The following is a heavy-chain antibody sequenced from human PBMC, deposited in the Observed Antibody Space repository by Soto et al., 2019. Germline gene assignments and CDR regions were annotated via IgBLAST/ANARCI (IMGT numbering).Heavy chain of an antibody. CDR3: ARDGGGWLDH. CDR1: GYTFPSYG. J-gene: IGHJ4*02. D-gene: IGHD6-19*01. Sequence: QVHLVQSGAEVKKPGASMKVSCKTSGYTFPSYGISWIRQDPGQGLVWMGWISAHNGHTKYTQNFQGRVTMTTDISTSTAHMELRGLRSDDTAVYYCARDGGGWLDHWGQGTLVTVSS. V-gene: IGHV1-18*01. CDR2: ISAHNGHT.